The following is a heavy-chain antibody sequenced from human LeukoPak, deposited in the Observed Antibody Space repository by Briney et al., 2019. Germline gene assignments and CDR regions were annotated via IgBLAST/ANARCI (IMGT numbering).Heavy chain of an antibody. CDR3: ATTVSAGTYRYFQH. Sequence: ASVKVSCKASGYIFTTYAMHWVRQAPGQSLEWMGWINAGNGNTKYSQKFQGRVTITRDTSANIDYMELSSLRSEDTAVYYCATTVSAGTYRYFQHWGQGTLVTVSS. D-gene: IGHD6-13*01. J-gene: IGHJ1*01. CDR1: GYIFTTYA. CDR2: INAGNGNT. V-gene: IGHV1-3*01.